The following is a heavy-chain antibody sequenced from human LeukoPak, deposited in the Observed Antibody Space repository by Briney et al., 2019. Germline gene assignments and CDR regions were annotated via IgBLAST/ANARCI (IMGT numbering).Heavy chain of an antibody. V-gene: IGHV4-59*08. CDR1: GASITSYY. D-gene: IGHD3-22*01. CDR2: FSYSGSA. CDR3: ARPGCSKLGYSFDN. Sequence: SETLSLTCTVSGASITSYYWSWLRQPPGKGLEWIGFFSYSGSANYNPSLKRPVTITINTSKDQVFRGLAFVTAADPGVYFRARPGCSKLGYSFDNWGQGTMVTVSS. J-gene: IGHJ3*02.